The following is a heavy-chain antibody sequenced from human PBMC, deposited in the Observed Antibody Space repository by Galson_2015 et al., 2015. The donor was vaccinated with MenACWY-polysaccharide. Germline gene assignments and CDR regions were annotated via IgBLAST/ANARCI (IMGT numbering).Heavy chain of an antibody. CDR2: ILGRGGT. D-gene: IGHD2-21*02. CDR1: GGPVSDGVFHP. V-gene: IGHV4-31*02. Sequence: TRSRPRTVSGGPVSDGVFHPGAWVRPDPGGGLEWIWVILGRGGTFIHPSLWGRVFISRDTSKEQFSPGLNSVTGADTAVYYCARGIYCGGDCYSGTDYWGQGTLVTVSS. CDR3: ARGIYCGGDCYSGTDY. J-gene: IGHJ4*02.